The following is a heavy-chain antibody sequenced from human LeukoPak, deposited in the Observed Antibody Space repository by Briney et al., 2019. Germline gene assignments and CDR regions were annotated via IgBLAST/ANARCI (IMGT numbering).Heavy chain of an antibody. CDR1: GGSISSYY. V-gene: IGHV4-59*01. CDR3: AVGAARRDWFDP. CDR2: IYYSGST. J-gene: IGHJ5*02. D-gene: IGHD6-6*01. Sequence: SETLSLTCTVSGGSISSYYWSWIRQPPGKGLEWIGYIYYSGSTNYNPSLKSRVTISVDTSKNQFSLKLSSVTAADTAVYYCAVGAARRDWFDPWGQGTLVTVSS.